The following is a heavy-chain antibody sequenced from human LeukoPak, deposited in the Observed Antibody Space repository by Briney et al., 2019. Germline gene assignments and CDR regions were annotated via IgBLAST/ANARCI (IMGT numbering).Heavy chain of an antibody. D-gene: IGHD2-8*02. CDR3: ARTTGGRGYFDY. V-gene: IGHV1-46*01. J-gene: IGHJ4*02. Sequence: ASVKVSCKASGYTFTSYYMHWVRQAPGQGLEWMGIINPSGGSTSYAQKFQGRVTMTRDTSTSTVYMEVSSLRSEDTAVYYCARTTGGRGYFDYWGQGTLVTVSS. CDR1: GYTFTSYY. CDR2: INPSGGST.